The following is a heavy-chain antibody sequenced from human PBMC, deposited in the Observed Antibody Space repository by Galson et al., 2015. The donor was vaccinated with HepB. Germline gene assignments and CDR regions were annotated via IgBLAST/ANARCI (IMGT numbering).Heavy chain of an antibody. D-gene: IGHD3-3*01. CDR3: ARQPIFGVVLDVFDI. Sequence: CAISGDSVSSNSAAWNWIRQSPSRGLEWLGRTYYRSKWYNDYAESVKRRITINPDTSKSQFSLQLKSMNPEDTAVYYCARQPIFGVVLDVFDIWGQGTMVTVSS. CDR2: TYYRSKWYN. CDR1: GDSVSSNSAA. V-gene: IGHV6-1*01. J-gene: IGHJ3*02.